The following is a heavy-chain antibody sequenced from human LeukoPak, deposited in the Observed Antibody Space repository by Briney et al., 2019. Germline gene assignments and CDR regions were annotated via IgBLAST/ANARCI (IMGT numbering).Heavy chain of an antibody. CDR2: INPNSGGT. CDR1: GYTFSSYG. D-gene: IGHD2-2*01. Sequence: GASVKVSCKASGYTFSSYGISWVRQAPGQGLEWMGWINPNSGGTNYAQKFQGRVTMTRDTSISTAYMELSRLRSDDTAVYYCARACSSTSCYGFDAFDIWGQGTMVTVSS. J-gene: IGHJ3*02. V-gene: IGHV1-2*02. CDR3: ARACSSTSCYGFDAFDI.